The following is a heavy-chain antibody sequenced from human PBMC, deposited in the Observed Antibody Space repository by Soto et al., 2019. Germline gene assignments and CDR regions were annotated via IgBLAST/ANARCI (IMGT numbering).Heavy chain of an antibody. D-gene: IGHD3-10*01. CDR3: ARERDYYGSGSNWFDP. V-gene: IGHV3-21*01. CDR1: GFTFSSYS. Sequence: GGSLRLSCAASGFTFSSYSMNWVRQAPGKGLEWVSSISSSSSYIYYADSVKGRFTISRDNAKNSLYLQMNSLRAEDTAVYYCARERDYYGSGSNWFDPWGQGTLVTVSS. J-gene: IGHJ5*02. CDR2: ISSSSSYI.